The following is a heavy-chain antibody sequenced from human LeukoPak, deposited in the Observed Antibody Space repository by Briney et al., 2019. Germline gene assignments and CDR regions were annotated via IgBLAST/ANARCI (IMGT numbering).Heavy chain of an antibody. V-gene: IGHV3-30*02. D-gene: IGHD4-23*01. Sequence: GGSLRLSCAASGLTFSSHGMHWVRRAPGKGLEWVAFIRYDGSNKYYTDSVKGRFTISRDNSKNTLDLQMNTLRAEDTAVYYCAKDVAYYGGNLDYWGQGTLVTVSS. CDR3: AKDVAYYGGNLDY. CDR2: IRYDGSNK. J-gene: IGHJ4*02. CDR1: GLTFSSHG.